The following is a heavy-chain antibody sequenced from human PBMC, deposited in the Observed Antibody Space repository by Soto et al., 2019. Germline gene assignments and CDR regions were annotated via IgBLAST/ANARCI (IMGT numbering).Heavy chain of an antibody. Sequence: QVQLVQSGAEVKKPGASVKVSCKASGYTFTSYGISWVRQAPGQGLEWMGWISAYNGNTNYAQKLQGRVTMTTDTTTSTAYMGRRSLRSYDTAVYYLARDRGGALWFGEDNWFDPWGQGTLVTVSS. CDR2: ISAYNGNT. D-gene: IGHD3-10*01. CDR3: ARDRGGALWFGEDNWFDP. V-gene: IGHV1-18*01. CDR1: GYTFTSYG. J-gene: IGHJ5*02.